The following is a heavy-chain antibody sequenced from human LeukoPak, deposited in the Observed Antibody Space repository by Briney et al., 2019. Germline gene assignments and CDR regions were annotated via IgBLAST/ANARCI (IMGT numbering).Heavy chain of an antibody. CDR1: GFTFTSSA. D-gene: IGHD6-13*01. CDR2: IVVGSGNT. J-gene: IGHJ1*01. CDR3: AADRYSSSWENEYLQH. Sequence: GASVKVSCKASGFTFTSSAMQWVRQARGQRLEWIGWIVVGSGNTNYAQKFQERVTITRDMSTSTAYMELSSLRSEDTAVYYCAADRYSSSWENEYLQHWGQGTLVTVSS. V-gene: IGHV1-58*02.